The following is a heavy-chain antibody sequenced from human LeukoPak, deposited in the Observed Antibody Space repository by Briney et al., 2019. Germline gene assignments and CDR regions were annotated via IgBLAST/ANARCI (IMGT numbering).Heavy chain of an antibody. CDR2: IYTSGST. V-gene: IGHV4-61*02. CDR1: GGSISSGSYY. CDR3: ARGSGSSAYDY. D-gene: IGHD3-22*01. Sequence: SQTLSLTCTVSGGSISSGSYYWRWLRQPAGKGLEWIGRIYTSGSTNYNPSLKSRVTISVDTSKNQFSLKLSSVTAADTAVYYCARGSGSSAYDYWGQGTLVTVSS. J-gene: IGHJ4*02.